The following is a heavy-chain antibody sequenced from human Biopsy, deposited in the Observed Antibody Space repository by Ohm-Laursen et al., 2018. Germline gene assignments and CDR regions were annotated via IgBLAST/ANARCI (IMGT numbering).Heavy chain of an antibody. J-gene: IGHJ4*02. CDR1: GGSISSYY. CDR2: IYYSGTT. V-gene: IGHV4-59*01. D-gene: IGHD2-21*02. CDR3: ARDDAVTVIRGLSY. Sequence: SQTLSLTCTVSGGSISSYYWNWIRQPPGKGLEWIGYIYYSGTTDYSPSLKSRVTISIDKSKNQFFLKLSSVTAEDTAVYYCARDDAVTVIRGLSYWGQGALVTVSS.